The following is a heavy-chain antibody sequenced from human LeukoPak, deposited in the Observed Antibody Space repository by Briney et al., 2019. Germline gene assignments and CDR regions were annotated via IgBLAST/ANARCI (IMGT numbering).Heavy chain of an antibody. J-gene: IGHJ6*03. CDR2: IYTSGST. Sequence: PSQTPSLTCTVSGVSISSGSYYWSWIRQPAGKGLEWIGRIYTSGSTNYDPSLKSRVTISVDTSKNQFSLKLSSVTAADTAVYYCARESSHYYMDVWGKGTTVTVSS. V-gene: IGHV4-61*02. CDR3: ARESSHYYMDV. D-gene: IGHD2-2*01. CDR1: GVSISSGSYY.